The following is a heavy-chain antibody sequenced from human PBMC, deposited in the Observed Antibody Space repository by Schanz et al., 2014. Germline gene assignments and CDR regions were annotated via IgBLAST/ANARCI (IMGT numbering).Heavy chain of an antibody. V-gene: IGHV3-23*04. CDR3: ARDLPRAFLFDY. CDR1: GFTFRGYA. CDR2: ISGSGGNT. Sequence: VQLVESGGGLVKPGGSLRLSCAASGFTFRGYAMSWVRQAPGRGLEWVSIISGSGGNTYYADAVRGRFTISRDNAKNSLYLQMDSLRAEDTAVYYCARDLPRAFLFDYWGQGTLVTVSS. J-gene: IGHJ4*02.